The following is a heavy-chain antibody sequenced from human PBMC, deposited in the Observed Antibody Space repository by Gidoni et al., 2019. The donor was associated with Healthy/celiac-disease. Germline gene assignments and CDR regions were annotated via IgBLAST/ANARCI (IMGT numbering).Heavy chain of an antibody. CDR1: GFTVRSNY. J-gene: IGHJ4*02. D-gene: IGHD3-22*01. V-gene: IGHV3-66*01. CDR3: ARGHYYYDSSGYSFDY. CDR2: IYSGGST. Sequence: EVQLVESGGGLVQPGGSLRISGAASGFTVRSNYTSWVRQAPGKGLEWVSVIYSGGSTYYADSVKGRFTISRDNSKNTLYLQMNSLRAEDTAVYYCARGHYYYDSSGYSFDYWGQGTLVTVSS.